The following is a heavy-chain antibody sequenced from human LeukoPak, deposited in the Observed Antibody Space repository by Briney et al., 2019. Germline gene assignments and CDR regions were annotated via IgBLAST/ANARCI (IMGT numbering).Heavy chain of an antibody. J-gene: IGHJ4*02. V-gene: IGHV3-74*01. D-gene: IGHD6-19*01. CDR2: INTDGTVT. CDR1: GFTFSKYW. Sequence: GGPLRLSCAASGFTFSKYWMLWVRQAPGKGLESVSRINTDGTVTTYADSVKGRFTVSRDNADNTMFLQMNSVRDEDTAVYYCATKQWLAPPPDSWGQGTPVTVSS. CDR3: ATKQWLAPPPDS.